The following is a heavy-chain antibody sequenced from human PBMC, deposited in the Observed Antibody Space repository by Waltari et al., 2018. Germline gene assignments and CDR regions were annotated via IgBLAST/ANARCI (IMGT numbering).Heavy chain of an antibody. CDR1: GYTFTGNY. J-gene: IGHJ4*02. Sequence: QVQLVQSGAEVKRPGASVKVSCKASGYTFTGNYIHWVRQAPGQGLEWMGWIHPNSGATDSAQKFQCRVTMTLDTSITTVYMELGWLGSEDTAIYYCARAWFNSGFDYWGQGSLVAVSS. D-gene: IGHD1-26*01. V-gene: IGHV1-2*02. CDR3: ARAWFNSGFDY. CDR2: IHPNSGAT.